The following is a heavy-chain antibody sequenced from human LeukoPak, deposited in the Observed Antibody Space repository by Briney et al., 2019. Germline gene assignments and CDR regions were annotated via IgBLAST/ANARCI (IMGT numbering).Heavy chain of an antibody. D-gene: IGHD1-14*01. Sequence: PGGSLRLSCAASGFTVSSNYMSWVRQAPGKGLEWVSVIYSGGSTYYRDSVKGRFTISRDNSKNTLHLQMNSLRAEDTAVYYCARVRLQPRTLLDDAFDIWGQGTMVTVSS. J-gene: IGHJ3*02. CDR1: GFTVSSNY. CDR3: ARVRLQPRTLLDDAFDI. CDR2: IYSGGST. V-gene: IGHV3-66*01.